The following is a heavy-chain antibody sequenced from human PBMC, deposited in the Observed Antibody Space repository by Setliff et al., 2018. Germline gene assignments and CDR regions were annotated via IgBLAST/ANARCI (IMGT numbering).Heavy chain of an antibody. CDR1: GYIFTNYW. J-gene: IGHJ3*01. V-gene: IGHV5-51*01. CDR2: IYPGDSDT. CDR3: TRHEDRNKCTSSSCYRENDAFDV. Sequence: GESLKISCKASGYIFTNYWIGWVRQMPGKGLEWMGVIYPGDSDTKYSPSFQGQVTISADKSINTAYLQWSSLKASATAIYYCTRHEDRNKCTSSSCYRENDAFDVWGQGAMVTVSS. D-gene: IGHD2-2*01.